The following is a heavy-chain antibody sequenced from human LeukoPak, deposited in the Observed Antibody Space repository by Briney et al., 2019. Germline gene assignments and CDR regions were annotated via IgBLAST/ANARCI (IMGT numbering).Heavy chain of an antibody. CDR3: ARQQAYSSSWYFDY. CDR1: GYSFTTYW. V-gene: IGHV5-51*01. Sequence: GESLKISCEGSGYSFTTYWIGWVSQMPGKGLEWMGIIYPGDSDTRYSPSFQGQVTISADKSISTAYLQWSSLKASDTAMYYCARQQAYSSSWYFDYWGQGTLVTVSS. J-gene: IGHJ4*02. D-gene: IGHD6-13*01. CDR2: IYPGDSDT.